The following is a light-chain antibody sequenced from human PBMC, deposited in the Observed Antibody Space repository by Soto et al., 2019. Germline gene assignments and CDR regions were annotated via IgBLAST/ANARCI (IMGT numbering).Light chain of an antibody. V-gene: IGKV3D-15*01. CDR2: GSY. Sequence: EIVMTQSTATLSVSPGERATLSCRASQSVSSNLAWYQQNPGQAPRLLIYGSYTRATAIPARFSGSGSGTDFTLTISRLEPEDFAAYYCQQYGSWFTFGPGTKVDIK. CDR1: QSVSSN. J-gene: IGKJ3*01. CDR3: QQYGSWFT.